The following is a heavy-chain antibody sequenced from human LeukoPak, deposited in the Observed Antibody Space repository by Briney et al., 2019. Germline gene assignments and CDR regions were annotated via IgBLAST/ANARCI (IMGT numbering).Heavy chain of an antibody. CDR2: ISGSGGST. Sequence: PGGSLRLSCAASGFTFSSYAMSWVRQAPGKGLEWVSAISGSGGSTYYADAVRGWFTISRDNSKNPLYLQMNSLRAEDTAVYYCTKGPAGYFDWLVPFDYWGQGTLVTVSS. D-gene: IGHD3-9*01. CDR3: TKGPAGYFDWLVPFDY. V-gene: IGHV3-23*01. J-gene: IGHJ4*02. CDR1: GFTFSSYA.